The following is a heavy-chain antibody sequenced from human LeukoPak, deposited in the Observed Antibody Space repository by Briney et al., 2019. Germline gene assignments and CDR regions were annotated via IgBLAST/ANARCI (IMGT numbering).Heavy chain of an antibody. CDR1: GFTFSSYG. CDR2: IWYDGSNK. D-gene: IGHD6-13*01. J-gene: IGHJ4*02. V-gene: IGHV3-33*01. Sequence: GGSLRLSCAASGFTFSSYGMHWVRQAPGKGLEWVVVIWYDGSNKYYADSVKGRFTISRDNSKNTLYLQMNSLRAEDTAVYYCATSGSSSWYGTYYSDYWGQGTLVTVSS. CDR3: ATSGSSSWYGTYYSDY.